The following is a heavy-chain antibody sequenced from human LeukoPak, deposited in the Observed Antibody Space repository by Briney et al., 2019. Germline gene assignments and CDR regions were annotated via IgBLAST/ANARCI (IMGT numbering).Heavy chain of an antibody. CDR2: IYSAGGI. V-gene: IGHV3-53*01. J-gene: IGHJ4*02. CDR1: GFTVSSKY. CDR3: ASSNNWGPPTH. D-gene: IGHD7-27*01. Sequence: GGSLRLSCAASGFTVSSKYMSWVRQAPGKALEWVSLIYSAGGINYADSVKGRFTISRDNSKNTLYLQMNSLRAEDTAVYYCASSNNWGPPTHWGQGTLVTVSS.